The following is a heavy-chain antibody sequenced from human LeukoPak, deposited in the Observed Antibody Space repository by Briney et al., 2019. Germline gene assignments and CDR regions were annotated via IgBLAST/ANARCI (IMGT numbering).Heavy chain of an antibody. Sequence: SETLSLTCTVSGGSINTGGYYWSWIRQHPGKGLEWIGFIHYSDSTYYNPSLRSRVTMSVDTSENQFSLEVTSVTAADTAVYCYAITSEDTGYGDFDYWGQGTLVTVSS. CDR3: AITSEDTGYGDFDY. CDR2: IHYSDST. D-gene: IGHD4-17*01. J-gene: IGHJ4*02. V-gene: IGHV4-31*03. CDR1: GGSINTGGYY.